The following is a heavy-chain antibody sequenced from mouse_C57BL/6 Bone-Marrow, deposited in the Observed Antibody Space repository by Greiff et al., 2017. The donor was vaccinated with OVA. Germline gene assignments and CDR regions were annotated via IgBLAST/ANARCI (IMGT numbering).Heavy chain of an antibody. CDR1: GYTFTSYT. CDR3: ARGLLRAWFAY. V-gene: IGHV1-4*01. CDR2: INPSSGYT. Sequence: QVQLQQSGAELARPGASVKMPCKASGYTFTSYTMHWVKQRPGQGLEWIGYINPSSGYTKYNQKLKDKATLTADKSSSTAYLQLSSLTSEDSAVYYCARGLLRAWFAYWGQGTLVTVSA. D-gene: IGHD1-1*01. J-gene: IGHJ3*01.